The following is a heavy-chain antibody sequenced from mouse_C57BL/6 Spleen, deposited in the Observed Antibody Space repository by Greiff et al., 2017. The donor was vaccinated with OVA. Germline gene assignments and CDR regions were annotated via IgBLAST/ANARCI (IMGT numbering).Heavy chain of an antibody. Sequence: VQLQQPGAELVMPGASVKLSCKASGYTFTSYWMHWVKQRPGQGLEWIGEIDPSDSYTNYNQKFKGKSTLTVDKSSSTAYMQLSSLTSEDSAVYYCARSNYGSRGGYYFDYWGQGTTLTVSS. CDR1: GYTFTSYW. CDR2: IDPSDSYT. J-gene: IGHJ2*01. V-gene: IGHV1-69*01. D-gene: IGHD1-1*01. CDR3: ARSNYGSRGGYYFDY.